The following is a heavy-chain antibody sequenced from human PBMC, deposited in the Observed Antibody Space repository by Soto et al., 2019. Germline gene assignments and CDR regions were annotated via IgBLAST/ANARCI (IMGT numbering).Heavy chain of an antibody. Sequence: GGSLRLSCAASGFTFSSYAMNWVRQAPGKGLEWVAVIWSDGSNKYYADSVKGRFTISRDNSKNTLYLQMNSLRAEDTALYYCAVNYYDNSGYPYYFDYWGQGTLVTVSS. CDR3: AVNYYDNSGYPYYFDY. CDR1: GFTFSSYA. J-gene: IGHJ4*02. V-gene: IGHV3-33*01. CDR2: IWSDGSNK. D-gene: IGHD3-22*01.